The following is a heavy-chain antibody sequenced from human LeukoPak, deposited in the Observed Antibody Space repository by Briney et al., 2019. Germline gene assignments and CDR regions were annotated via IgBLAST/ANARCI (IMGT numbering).Heavy chain of an antibody. CDR2: INHSGST. CDR3: ARDWEYCSSTSCYYYFDY. Sequence: PSETLSLTCAVYGGSFSGYYWSWIRQPPGKGLEWIGEINHSGSTNYNPSLKSRVTISVDTSKNQFSLKLSSVTAADTAVYYCARDWEYCSSTSCYYYFDYWGQGALVTASS. D-gene: IGHD2-2*01. J-gene: IGHJ4*02. CDR1: GGSFSGYY. V-gene: IGHV4-34*01.